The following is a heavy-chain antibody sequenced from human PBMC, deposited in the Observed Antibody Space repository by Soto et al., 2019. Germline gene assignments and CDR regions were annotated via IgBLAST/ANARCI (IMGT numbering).Heavy chain of an antibody. J-gene: IGHJ4*02. CDR2: VSWNSGSI. Sequence: EVQLVESGGGLVQPGRSLRLSCAASGFTFDDYAMHWVRQAPGKGLEWVSGVSWNSGSIGYADSVKGRFTISRDNAKNSLYLQMNSLRAEDTALYYCAKDPGIAVAGLIDYWGQGTLVTVSS. D-gene: IGHD6-19*01. CDR3: AKDPGIAVAGLIDY. CDR1: GFTFDDYA. V-gene: IGHV3-9*01.